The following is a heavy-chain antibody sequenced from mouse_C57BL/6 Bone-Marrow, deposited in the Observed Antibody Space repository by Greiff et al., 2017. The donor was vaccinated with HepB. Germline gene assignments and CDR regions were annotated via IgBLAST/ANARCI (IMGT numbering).Heavy chain of an antibody. Sequence: QVQLKESGPELVKPGASVKISCKASGYAFSSSWMNWVKQRPGKGLEWIGRIYPGDGDTNYNGKFKGKATLTADKSSSTAYMQLSSLTSEDSAVYFCARKTAQFDYWGQGTTLTVSS. CDR1: GYAFSSSW. V-gene: IGHV1-82*01. CDR3: ARKTAQFDY. J-gene: IGHJ2*01. CDR2: IYPGDGDT. D-gene: IGHD3-2*02.